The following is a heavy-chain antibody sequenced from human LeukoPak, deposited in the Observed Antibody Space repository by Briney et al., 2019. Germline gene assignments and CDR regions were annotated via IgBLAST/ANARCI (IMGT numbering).Heavy chain of an antibody. CDR3: TTNRGSWSTFDI. D-gene: IGHD1-26*01. J-gene: IGHJ3*02. CDR2: IKSKTDGGTT. Sequence: GGSLRLSCAASGFTFSNAWMSWVRQAPGKGLEWVGRIKSKTDGGTTDYAAPVKGRFTISRDDSKNTVYLQMNSLKSEDTVVYYCTTNRGSWSTFDIWGQGTMVTVSS. V-gene: IGHV3-15*01. CDR1: GFTFSNAW.